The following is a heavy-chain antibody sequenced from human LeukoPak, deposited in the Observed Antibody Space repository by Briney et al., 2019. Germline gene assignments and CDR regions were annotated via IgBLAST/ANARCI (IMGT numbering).Heavy chain of an antibody. V-gene: IGHV3-30*18. CDR1: GFTFSSYG. J-gene: IGHJ6*02. CDR2: ISYDGSNK. CDR3: AKDFSPHTAMAYYYGMDV. D-gene: IGHD5-18*01. Sequence: GGSLRLSRAASGFTFSSYGMHWVRQAPGKGLEWVAVISYDGSNKYYADSVKGRFTISRDNSKNTLYLQMNSLRAEDTAVYYCAKDFSPHTAMAYYYGMDVWGQGTTVTVSS.